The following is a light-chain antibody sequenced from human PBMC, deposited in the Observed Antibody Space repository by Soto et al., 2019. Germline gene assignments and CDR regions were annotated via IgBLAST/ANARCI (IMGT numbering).Light chain of an antibody. CDR1: SSDIGGYNF. CDR2: EVN. Sequence: QSVLTQPPSASGSPGQSVTISCTGTSSDIGGYNFVSWYQQHPGKAPKLMIDEVNKRPSGVPDRFSGSKSGNTASLTVSGLQAEDEADYSCSSYADTNNLVFGGGTKLTVL. J-gene: IGLJ2*01. V-gene: IGLV2-8*01. CDR3: SSYADTNNLV.